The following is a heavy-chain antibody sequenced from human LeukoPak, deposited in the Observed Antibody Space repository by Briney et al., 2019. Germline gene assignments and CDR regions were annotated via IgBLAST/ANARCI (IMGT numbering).Heavy chain of an antibody. CDR1: GASITAGNHP. J-gene: IGHJ5*01. D-gene: IGHD3-16*01. Sequence: SETLSLTCTVSGASITAGNHPWGWXXXXXXXXXXXXGSVYYSGSVSSDPSHKSRVTISGDTSKNQFALSLSSVTAADAAVYYCARLNPGYVTAPHDSWGQGMLVTVSS. CDR3: ARLNPGYVTAPHDS. CDR2: VYYSGSV. V-gene: IGHV4-39*01.